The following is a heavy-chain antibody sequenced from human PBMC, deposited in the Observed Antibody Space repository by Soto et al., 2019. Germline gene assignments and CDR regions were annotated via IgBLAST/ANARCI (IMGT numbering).Heavy chain of an antibody. Sequence: PGGSLRLSCAASGFTFSTYSMNWVRQAPGKGLEWVSYVSGSGSSKYYAASVKGRFTISRDNAKDSLYLQMNSLRAEDTAVYYCARISSSMGPACWGQGTRVPVSS. J-gene: IGHJ4*02. V-gene: IGHV3-48*01. CDR2: VSGSGSSK. CDR3: ARISSSMGPAC. CDR1: GFTFSTYS. D-gene: IGHD2-2*01.